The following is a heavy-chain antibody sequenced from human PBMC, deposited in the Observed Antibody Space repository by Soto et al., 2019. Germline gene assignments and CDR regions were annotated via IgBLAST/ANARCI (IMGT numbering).Heavy chain of an antibody. Sequence: QLQLQESGPGLVKPSETLSLTCTVSGGSISSSSYYWGWIRQPPGKGLEWIGSIYYSGSTYYNPSLKSRVTISVATSRNQFSLKLSSVTAADTAVYYCARHYSTYYDILTGFDYWGQGTLVTVSS. CDR1: GGSISSSSYY. CDR3: ARHYSTYYDILTGFDY. CDR2: IYYSGST. D-gene: IGHD3-9*01. J-gene: IGHJ4*02. V-gene: IGHV4-39*01.